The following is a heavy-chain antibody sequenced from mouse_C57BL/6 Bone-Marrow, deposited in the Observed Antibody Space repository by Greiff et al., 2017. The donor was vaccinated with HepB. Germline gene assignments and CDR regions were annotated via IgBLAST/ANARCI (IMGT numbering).Heavy chain of an antibody. CDR3: ARDYDGYSAWFAY. CDR2: IYPRSGNT. CDR1: GYTFTSYG. J-gene: IGHJ3*01. V-gene: IGHV1-81*01. Sequence: VKLVESGAELARPGASVKLSCKASGYTFTSYGISWVKQRTGQGLEWIGEIYPRSGNTYYNEKFKGKATLTADKSSSTAYMELRSLTSEDSAVYFCARDYDGYSAWFAYWGQGTLVTVSA. D-gene: IGHD2-3*01.